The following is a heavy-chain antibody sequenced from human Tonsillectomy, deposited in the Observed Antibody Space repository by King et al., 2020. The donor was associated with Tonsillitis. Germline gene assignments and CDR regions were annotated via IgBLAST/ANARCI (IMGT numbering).Heavy chain of an antibody. CDR2: ISGSGGST. D-gene: IGHD2-21*01. CDR1: GFTFSSYA. V-gene: IGHV3-23*04. Sequence: QLVQSGGGLVQPGGSLRLSCAASGFTFSSYAMSWVRQAPRKGLEWVSAISGSGGSTYYADSVKGRFTISRDNSKNTLYLQMNSLRAEDTAVYYCASGPPIVVGPPGAFDIWGQGTMVTVSS. J-gene: IGHJ3*02. CDR3: ASGPPIVVGPPGAFDI.